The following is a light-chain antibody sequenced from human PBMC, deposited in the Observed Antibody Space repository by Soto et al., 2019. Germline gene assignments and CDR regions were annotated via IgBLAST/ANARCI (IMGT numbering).Light chain of an antibody. Sequence: AIRMTQSPSSLSASTGDRVTITCRASQGISSYLAWYQQKPGKAPKLLIYAASTLQSGVPSRFSGSGSGTDFTLTISCLQSEDFATYYWQQYYSYPLTVGGGTKVDIK. CDR2: AAS. J-gene: IGKJ4*01. CDR3: QQYYSYPLT. CDR1: QGISSY. V-gene: IGKV1-8*01.